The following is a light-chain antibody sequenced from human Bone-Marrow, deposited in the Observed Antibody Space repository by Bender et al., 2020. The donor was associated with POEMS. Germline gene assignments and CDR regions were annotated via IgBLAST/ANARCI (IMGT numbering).Light chain of an antibody. V-gene: IGLV2-14*03. CDR2: DVS. CDR3: ASYTTRTTVI. Sequence: IYDVSNWPSGVSHRFSGSKSGNTASLVISGLQAEDEADYYCASYTTRTTVIFGGGTTVTVL. J-gene: IGLJ2*01.